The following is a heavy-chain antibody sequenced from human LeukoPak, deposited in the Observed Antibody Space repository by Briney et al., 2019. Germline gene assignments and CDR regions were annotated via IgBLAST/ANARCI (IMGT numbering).Heavy chain of an antibody. J-gene: IGHJ6*02. CDR2: INPNSGGT. CDR3: ARIAVAGSYYYYGMDV. D-gene: IGHD6-19*01. CDR1: GYTFTCYY. V-gene: IGHV1-2*02. Sequence: ASVKVSCKASGYTFTCYYMHWVRQAPGQGLEWMGWINPNSGGTNYAQKFQGRVTMTRDTSISTAYMELSRLRSDDTAVYYCARIAVAGSYYYYGMDVWGQGTTVTVSS.